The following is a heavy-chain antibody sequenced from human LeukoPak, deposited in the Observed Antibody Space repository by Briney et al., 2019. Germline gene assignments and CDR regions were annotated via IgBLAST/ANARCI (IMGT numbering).Heavy chain of an antibody. V-gene: IGHV3-13*01. CDR1: GFTFSSYD. D-gene: IGHD6-6*01. CDR2: IGTAGDT. Sequence: GGSLRLSCAAFGFTFSSYDMHWVRQATGKGLEWVSAIGTAGDTYYPGSVKGRFTISRENAKNSLYLQMNSLRAGDTAVYYCAKARIAARGGDYYYYYMDVWGKGTTVTVSS. J-gene: IGHJ6*03. CDR3: AKARIAARGGDYYYYYMDV.